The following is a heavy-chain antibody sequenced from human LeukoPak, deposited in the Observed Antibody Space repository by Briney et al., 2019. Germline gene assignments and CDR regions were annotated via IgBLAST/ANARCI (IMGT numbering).Heavy chain of an antibody. CDR2: ISGSGGST. D-gene: IGHD3-22*01. Sequence: PGGSLRLSCAASGFTFSSYAMSWVRQAPGKGLEWVSAISGSGGSTYYADSVKGRFTISRDNSKNTLYLQMNSLRAEDTAVYYCAKFRYYDSSGYYDTNDAFDIWGQGTMVTVSS. CDR1: GFTFSSYA. J-gene: IGHJ3*02. V-gene: IGHV3-23*01. CDR3: AKFRYYDSSGYYDTNDAFDI.